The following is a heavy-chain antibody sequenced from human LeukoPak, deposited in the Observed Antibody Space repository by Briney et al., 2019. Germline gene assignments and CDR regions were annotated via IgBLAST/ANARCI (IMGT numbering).Heavy chain of an antibody. D-gene: IGHD6-19*01. CDR1: GYTFTGYY. J-gene: IGHJ1*01. CDR3: SRERSSSGCHGKYCQH. V-gene: IGHV1-2*02. Sequence: GASVKVSCKASGYTFTGYYMHWVRQAPGPGLEWMGWINPNSGGTNYAYKFQGRVSMTRDTSISTAYMELSRLRSEDMAVYYFSRERSSSGCHGKYCQHWGQGTLVTVSS. CDR2: INPNSGGT.